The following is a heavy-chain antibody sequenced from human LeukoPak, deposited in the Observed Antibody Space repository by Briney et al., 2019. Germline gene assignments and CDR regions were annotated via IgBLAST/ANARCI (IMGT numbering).Heavy chain of an antibody. J-gene: IGHJ4*02. CDR2: INHSGST. V-gene: IGHV4-34*01. CDR3: VRPRQWLVEIDY. Sequence: SETLSLTCAVYGGSFSGYYWSWIRQPPGKGLEWIGEINHSGSTNYNPSLKSRVTISVDTSKNQFSLKLSSVTAADTAVYYCVRPRQWLVEIDYWGQGALVTVSS. CDR1: GGSFSGYY. D-gene: IGHD6-19*01.